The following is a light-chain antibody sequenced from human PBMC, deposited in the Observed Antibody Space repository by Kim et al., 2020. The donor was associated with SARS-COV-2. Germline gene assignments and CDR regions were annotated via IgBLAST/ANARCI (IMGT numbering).Light chain of an antibody. CDR3: QQRSYWPPIT. V-gene: IGKV3-11*01. CDR1: QSVSSY. CDR2: DAS. J-gene: IGKJ5*01. Sequence: EIVLTQSPATLSLSPGERATLSCRASQSVSSYLAWYQQKPGQPPRLLIFDASNRATGIPARFSGSGSGTDFTRTISSLEPEDSAVYYCQQRSYWPPITFGQGTRLEIK.